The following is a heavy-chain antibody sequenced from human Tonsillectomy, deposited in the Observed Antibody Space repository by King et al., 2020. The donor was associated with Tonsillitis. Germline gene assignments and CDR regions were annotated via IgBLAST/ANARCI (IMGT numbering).Heavy chain of an antibody. CDR2: ISYDGSNK. Sequence: VQLVESGGGVVQPGRSLRLSCAASGFTFSPYGMHWVRQAPGKGLEWVALISYDGSNKYYADSVKGRFTISRDNSKNTLYLLMNSLKADDTAVYYCARDLRPYLWFGKSLPPTYYGMDVWGQGTTVTVSS. CDR3: ARDLRPYLWFGKSLPPTYYGMDV. V-gene: IGHV3-33*05. D-gene: IGHD3-10*01. CDR1: GFTFSPYG. J-gene: IGHJ6*02.